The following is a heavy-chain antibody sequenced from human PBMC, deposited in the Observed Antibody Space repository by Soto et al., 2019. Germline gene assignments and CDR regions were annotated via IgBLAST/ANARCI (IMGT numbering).Heavy chain of an antibody. CDR3: ARRAWDSYYAIDV. CDR1: GFTYTDFA. V-gene: IGHV3-30*09. J-gene: IGHJ6*02. D-gene: IGHD3-22*01. Sequence: GGSLRLSCAASGFTYTDFALHWVRQAPGKGLEWVAIISYDGSDKYYADSVKGRFAISRDNPKNTLYLEMNSPRPEDTAVYFCARRAWDSYYAIDVWGQGTTVTVSS. CDR2: ISYDGSDK.